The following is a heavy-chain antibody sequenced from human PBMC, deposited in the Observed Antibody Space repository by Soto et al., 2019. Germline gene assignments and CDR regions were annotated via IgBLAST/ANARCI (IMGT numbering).Heavy chain of an antibody. CDR3: ARDGRYYDFWSDPADYYYYYGMDV. D-gene: IGHD3-3*01. CDR2: INPNSGGT. V-gene: IGHV1-2*02. CDR1: GYTFTGYY. J-gene: IGHJ6*02. Sequence: ASVKVSCKASGYTFTGYYMHWVRQAPGQGLEWMGWINPNSGGTNYAQKFQGRVTMTRDTSISTAYMELSRLRSDDTAVYYCARDGRYYDFWSDPADYYYYYGMDVWGQGTTVTVSS.